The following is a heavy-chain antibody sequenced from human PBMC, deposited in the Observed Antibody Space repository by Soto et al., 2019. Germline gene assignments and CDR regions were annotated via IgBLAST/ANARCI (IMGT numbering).Heavy chain of an antibody. V-gene: IGHV3-21*01. J-gene: IGHJ6*02. CDR3: ARDKRDNYDFWSGYPYYYGMDV. CDR1: GFTFSSYS. CDR2: ISSSSSYI. Sequence: PGGSLRLSCAASGFTFSSYSMNWVRQAPGKGLEWVSSISSSSSYIYYADSVKGRFTISRDNAKNSLYPQMNSLRAEDTAVYYYARDKRDNYDFWSGYPYYYGMDVWGQGTTVTVSS. D-gene: IGHD3-3*01.